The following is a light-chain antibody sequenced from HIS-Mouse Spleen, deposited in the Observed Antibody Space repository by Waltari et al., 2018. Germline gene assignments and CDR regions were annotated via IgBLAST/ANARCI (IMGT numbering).Light chain of an antibody. CDR1: SSDVGGYNY. CDR3: CSYAGSSPYV. V-gene: IGLV2-11*01. J-gene: IGLJ1*01. CDR2: DVS. Sequence: QSALTQSRSVSGSPGQSVTISCTGTSSDVGGYNYVSWYQQHPGKAPKRMIYDVSKRPSGVPDRCAGSKSGNTASLTISGLQAEDEADYYCCSYAGSSPYVFGTGTKVTVL.